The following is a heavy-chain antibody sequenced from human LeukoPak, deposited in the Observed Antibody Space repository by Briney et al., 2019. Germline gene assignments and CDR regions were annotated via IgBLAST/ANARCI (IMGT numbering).Heavy chain of an antibody. D-gene: IGHD2-2*01. V-gene: IGHV3-15*01. CDR3: TTQGPHYCSSTSCYSNYYYYYYMDV. J-gene: IGHJ6*03. CDR1: GFTFSNAW. Sequence: GGSLRLSCAASGFTFSNAWMSWVRQAPGKGLEWVGRIKSKTDGGTTDYAAPVKGRFTISRDDSKNTLYLQMNSLKTEDTAVYYCTTQGPHYCSSTSCYSNYYYYYYMDVWGKGTTVTVSS. CDR2: IKSKTDGGTT.